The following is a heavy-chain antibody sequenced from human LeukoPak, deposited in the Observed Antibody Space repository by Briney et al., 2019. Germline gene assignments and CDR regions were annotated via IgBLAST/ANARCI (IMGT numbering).Heavy chain of an antibody. D-gene: IGHD3-9*01. CDR3: AKGSGYDTDFDY. CDR2: ISGSGDNT. J-gene: IGHJ4*02. CDR1: GFTFSTYV. Sequence: GGSLRLSCAGSGFTFSTYVMSWARQAPGKGLEWVSGISGSGDNTYYADSVKGRFTISRDNSKNTLHLQMNSLRAEDTAVYYCAKGSGYDTDFDYWGQGTLATVSS. V-gene: IGHV3-23*01.